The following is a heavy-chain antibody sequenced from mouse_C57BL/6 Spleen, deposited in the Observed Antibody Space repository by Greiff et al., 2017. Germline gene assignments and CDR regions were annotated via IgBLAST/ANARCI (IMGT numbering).Heavy chain of an antibody. D-gene: IGHD1-1*01. CDR2: ISSGSSTI. Sequence: EVKVVESGGGLVKPGGSLKLSCAASGFTFSDYGMHWVRQAPEKGLEWVAYISSGSSTIYYADTVKGRFTISRDNAKNTLFLQMTSLRSEDTAMYYCARQTTVVATKFRYFDVWGTGTTVTVSS. V-gene: IGHV5-17*01. CDR1: GFTFSDYG. J-gene: IGHJ1*03. CDR3: ARQTTVVATKFRYFDV.